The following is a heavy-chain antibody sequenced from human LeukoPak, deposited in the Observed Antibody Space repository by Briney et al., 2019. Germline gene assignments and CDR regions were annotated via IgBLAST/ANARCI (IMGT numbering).Heavy chain of an antibody. V-gene: IGHV3-15*01. CDR1: GFTFNNAW. Sequence: MTGGSLRLSCAASGFTFNNAWMNWVRQAPGKGLEWVGRIKSKNVGGTTDYAAPVKGRFTISRDDSKNTVYLRMNSLKIEDTAVYYCTSHAAFDPWGQGTLVTVSS. CDR2: IKSKNVGGTT. CDR3: TSHAAFDP. J-gene: IGHJ5*02.